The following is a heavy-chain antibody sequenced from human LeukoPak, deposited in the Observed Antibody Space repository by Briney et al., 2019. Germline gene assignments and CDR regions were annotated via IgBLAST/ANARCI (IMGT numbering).Heavy chain of an antibody. V-gene: IGHV1-69*13. J-gene: IGHJ4*02. D-gene: IGHD6-13*01. CDR1: GYTFTSYD. CDR2: IIPIFGTA. Sequence: GASVKVSCKASGYTFTSYDINWVRQATGQGLEWMGGIIPIFGTANYAQKFQGRVTITADESTSTAYMELSSLRSEDTAVYYCARVPPRGSSWYYFDYWGQGTLVTVSS. CDR3: ARVPPRGSSWYYFDY.